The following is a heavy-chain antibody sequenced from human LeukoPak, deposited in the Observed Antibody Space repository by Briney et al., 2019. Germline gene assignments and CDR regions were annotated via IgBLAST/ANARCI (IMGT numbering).Heavy chain of an antibody. CDR1: GGSISSSSYY. J-gene: IGHJ4*02. Sequence: SETLSLTCTVSGGSISSSSYYWGWIRQPPGKGLEWIGSIYYSGSTYYNPSLKSRVTISVDTSKNQFSLKLSSVTAADTAVYYCARDDSAVAGTSDFDYWGQGTLVTVSS. D-gene: IGHD6-19*01. V-gene: IGHV4-39*07. CDR2: IYYSGST. CDR3: ARDDSAVAGTSDFDY.